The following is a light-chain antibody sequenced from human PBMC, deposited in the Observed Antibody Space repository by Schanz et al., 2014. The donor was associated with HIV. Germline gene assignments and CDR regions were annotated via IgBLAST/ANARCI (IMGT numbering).Light chain of an antibody. CDR2: GAS. CDR3: QQYGSSPT. J-gene: IGKJ1*01. CDR1: QSVSSSY. V-gene: IGKV3-20*01. Sequence: EIVLTQSPGTLSLSPGDRATLSCRASQSVSSSYLAWYQQKPGQAPRRLIYGASSRAIGIPDRFSGSGSGTDFTLTISRLEPEDFAVYYCQQYGSSPTFGQGTRVEIK.